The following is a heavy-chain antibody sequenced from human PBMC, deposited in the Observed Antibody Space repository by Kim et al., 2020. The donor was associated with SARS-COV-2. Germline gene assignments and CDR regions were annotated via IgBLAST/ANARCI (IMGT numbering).Heavy chain of an antibody. D-gene: IGHD5-18*01. J-gene: IGHJ4*02. CDR3: ARLIVDTALDY. Sequence: TNYAGPVKGRFTISRNNAKNSLYLQMNSLRAEDTAVYYCARLIVDTALDYWGQGTLVTVSS. CDR2: T. V-gene: IGHV3-11*03.